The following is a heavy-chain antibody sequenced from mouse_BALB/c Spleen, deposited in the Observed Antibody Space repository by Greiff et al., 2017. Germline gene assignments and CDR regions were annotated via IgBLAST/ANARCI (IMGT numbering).Heavy chain of an antibody. CDR3: ARSPHYYGSSYVYWYFDV. CDR1: GFTFSSYA. J-gene: IGHJ1*01. CDR2: ISSGGST. Sequence: EVKVVESGGGLVKPGGSLKLSCAASGFTFSSYAMSWVRQTPEKGLEWVASISSGGSTYYPDSVKGRFTISRDNARNILYLQMSSLRSEDTAMYYCARSPHYYGSSYVYWYFDVWGAGTTVTVSS. V-gene: IGHV5-6-5*01. D-gene: IGHD1-1*01.